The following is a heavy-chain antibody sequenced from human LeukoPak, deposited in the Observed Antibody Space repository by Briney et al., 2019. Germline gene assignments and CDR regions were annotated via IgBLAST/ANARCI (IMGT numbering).Heavy chain of an antibody. D-gene: IGHD6-19*01. Sequence: GGSLRLSCAGSGFIFNNYAMHWVRQPPGKGLEWVSGISWNSGSIDYADSVKGRFTISRDNAKNSLYPQMNSLRVEDTAFYYCAKDNRRHYTSGPNPDSLHWGQGALVTVSS. J-gene: IGHJ4*02. CDR2: ISWNSGSI. V-gene: IGHV3-9*01. CDR1: GFIFNNYA. CDR3: AKDNRRHYTSGPNPDSLH.